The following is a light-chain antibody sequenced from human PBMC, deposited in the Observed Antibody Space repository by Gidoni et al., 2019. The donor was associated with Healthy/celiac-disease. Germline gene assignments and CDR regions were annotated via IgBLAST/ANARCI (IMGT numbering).Light chain of an antibody. J-gene: IGKJ4*01. Sequence: EIVLTQSPATLSLSPGERATLSCRVSQSVSSYLAWYQQKPGQAPRLLIYDASNRAAGIPARFSGSGSGTDFTLTISSLEPEDFAVYYCQQRSNWPLTFGGGPRWRSN. CDR1: QSVSSY. CDR2: DAS. CDR3: QQRSNWPLT. V-gene: IGKV3-11*01.